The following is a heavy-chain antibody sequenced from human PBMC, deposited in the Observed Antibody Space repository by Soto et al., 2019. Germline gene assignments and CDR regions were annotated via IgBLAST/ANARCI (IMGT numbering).Heavy chain of an antibody. CDR2: INAGNGNT. Sequence: QVQLVQSGAEEKKPGASVKVSCKASGYTFTSYAMHWVRQAPGQRLEWMGWINAGNGNTKYSQKFQGRVTLTRDTCASTAYRELSSLRSEDTAVYYCARIESGGADDWGQGTLVTVSS. CDR3: ARIESGGADD. CDR1: GYTFTSYA. D-gene: IGHD2-15*01. V-gene: IGHV1-3*05. J-gene: IGHJ4*02.